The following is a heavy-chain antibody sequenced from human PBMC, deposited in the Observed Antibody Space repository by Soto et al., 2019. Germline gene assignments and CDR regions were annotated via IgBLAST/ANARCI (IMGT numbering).Heavy chain of an antibody. CDR3: ARDMADTAMADDAPYYYGMDV. J-gene: IGHJ6*02. V-gene: IGHV3-53*01. D-gene: IGHD5-18*01. CDR1: GFTVSSNY. CDR2: IYSGGST. Sequence: GGSLRLSCAASGFTVSSNYMSWVRQAPGKGLEWVSVIYSGGSTYYADSVKGRFTISRDNSKNTLYLQMNSLRAEDTAVYYCARDMADTAMADDAPYYYGMDVWGQGTTVTVSS.